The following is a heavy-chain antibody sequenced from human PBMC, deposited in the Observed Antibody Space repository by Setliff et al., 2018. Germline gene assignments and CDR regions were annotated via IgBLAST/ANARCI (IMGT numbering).Heavy chain of an antibody. CDR1: GYTFTDDY. V-gene: IGHV1-69-2*01. J-gene: IGHJ5*02. CDR3: AKSSWNYVADWFDP. D-gene: IGHD1-7*01. CDR2: IDPEDGKT. Sequence: GASVKVSCKASGYTFTDDYMYWVKQAPGKGLEWMGRIDPEDGKTVYAEKFQGRVIISADTSIDTVYLEIDSLRSEDTAVYYCAKSSWNYVADWFDPWGQGTLVTVSS.